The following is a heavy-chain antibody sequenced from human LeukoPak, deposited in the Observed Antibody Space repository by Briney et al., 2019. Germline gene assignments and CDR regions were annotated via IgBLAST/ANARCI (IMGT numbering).Heavy chain of an antibody. CDR3: ARGLGPLVRHKPNYFDY. D-gene: IGHD2-21*01. CDR1: GGSFSGYY. CDR2: INHSGST. V-gene: IGHV4-34*01. J-gene: IGHJ4*02. Sequence: PSETLSLTCAVYGGSFSGYYWSRIRQPPGKGLEWIGEINHSGSTNYNPSLKSRVTISVDTSKNQFSLKLSSVTAADTAVYYCARGLGPLVRHKPNYFDYWGQGTLVTVSS.